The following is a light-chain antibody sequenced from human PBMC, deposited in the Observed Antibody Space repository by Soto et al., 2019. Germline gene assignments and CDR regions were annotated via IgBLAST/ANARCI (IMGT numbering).Light chain of an antibody. Sequence: QSVLTQPPSVSGSPGQSVTISCTGTSSDLGRYNRVSWYQQPPGTAPKLLIYELRTRPSAVPDRFSGSKSANTASLSISGLQAEAEADYSCSLYTRSSPFVFGTGTKVTVL. V-gene: IGLV2-18*01. J-gene: IGLJ1*01. CDR1: SSDLGRYNR. CDR3: SLYTRSSPFV. CDR2: ELR.